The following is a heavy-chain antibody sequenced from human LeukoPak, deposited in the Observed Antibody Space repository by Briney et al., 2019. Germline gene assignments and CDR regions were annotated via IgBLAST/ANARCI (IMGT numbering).Heavy chain of an antibody. V-gene: IGHV3-73*01. J-gene: IGHJ4*02. D-gene: IGHD1-26*01. CDR2: IRDKAANYAT. Sequence: GGSLRLSCAASGFTFSDSTMHWVRQASGKGLEWVGRIRDKAANYATVYAASMKGRFTISRDDSKNTAYLQMNSLKTEDTAVYYCTSSGSYRPPFGYWGQGTLVTVSS. CDR3: TSSGSYRPPFGY. CDR1: GFTFSDST.